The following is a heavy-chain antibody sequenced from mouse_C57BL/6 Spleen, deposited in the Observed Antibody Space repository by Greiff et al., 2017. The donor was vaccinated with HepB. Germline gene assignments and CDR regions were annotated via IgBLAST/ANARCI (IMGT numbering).Heavy chain of an antibody. V-gene: IGHV1-59*01. CDR1: GYTFTSYW. CDR2: IDPSDSYT. J-gene: IGHJ1*03. CDR3: ATYGNYDLNWYFDV. Sequence: QVHVKQPGAELVRPGTSVKLSCKASGYTFTSYWMHWVKQRPGQGLEWIGVIDPSDSYTNYNQKFKGKATLTVDTSSSTAYMQLSSLTSEDSAVYYCATYGNYDLNWYFDVWGTGTTVTVSS. D-gene: IGHD2-1*01.